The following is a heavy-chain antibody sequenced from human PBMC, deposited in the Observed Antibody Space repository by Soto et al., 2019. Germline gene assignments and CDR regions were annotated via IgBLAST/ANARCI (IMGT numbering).Heavy chain of an antibody. CDR3: ARDPGVGYCSGGSCYVPDF. Sequence: GGSLRLSCAATGFPFSNHAMHWVRQAPGKGLEWVALLSFDGTNEYYADSVKGRFTISRDNTNNMLFLQMNSLRPEDTAVYYCARDPGVGYCSGGSCYVPDFWGQGTLVTVSS. V-gene: IGHV3-30-3*01. D-gene: IGHD2-15*01. CDR2: LSFDGTNE. CDR1: GFPFSNHA. J-gene: IGHJ4*02.